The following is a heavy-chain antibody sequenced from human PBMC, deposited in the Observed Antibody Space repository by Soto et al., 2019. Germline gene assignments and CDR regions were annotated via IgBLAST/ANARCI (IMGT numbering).Heavy chain of an antibody. CDR2: IYSGGST. V-gene: IGHV3-66*04. CDR3: ARRHYYGSD. Sequence: EVKLVESGGGLVQPGWSLRLSCAVSGFTVSSNYMTWVRQAPGKGLECVSIIYSGGSTDYADSVKARFIISRDNSKNTLYLQRNSLRVEDTAVYYCARRHYYGSDWGQGTLVTVSS. D-gene: IGHD3-10*01. CDR1: GFTVSSNY. J-gene: IGHJ4*02.